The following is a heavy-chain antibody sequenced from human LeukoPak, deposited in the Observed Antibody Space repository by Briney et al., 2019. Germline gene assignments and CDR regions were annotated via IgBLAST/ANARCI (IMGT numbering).Heavy chain of an antibody. J-gene: IGHJ4*02. CDR1: GFTFDDYA. Sequence: PGGSLRLSCAASGFTFDDYAMHWVRQAPGKGREWVSGISWNSGSIGYADSGKGRVTISRDNAKNSLYLQMNSLRAEDTALYYCAKDSGSSRNFDYWGQGTLVTVSS. D-gene: IGHD6-13*01. CDR2: ISWNSGSI. CDR3: AKDSGSSRNFDY. V-gene: IGHV3-9*01.